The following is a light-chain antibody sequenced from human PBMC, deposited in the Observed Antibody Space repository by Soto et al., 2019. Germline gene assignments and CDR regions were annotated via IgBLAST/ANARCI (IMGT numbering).Light chain of an antibody. CDR1: QSVLYSSNNKNY. CDR3: QQYYSTLFT. CDR2: WAS. V-gene: IGKV4-1*01. Sequence: DIVMTQSPDSLAVSLGERATINCKSSQSVLYSSNNKNYLAWYQQKPGQPPKLLIYWASTRESGVPDRFSGSGSGTDFTLTITSLQAEDVAVYYCQQYYSTLFTVGPGTKVDSK. J-gene: IGKJ3*01.